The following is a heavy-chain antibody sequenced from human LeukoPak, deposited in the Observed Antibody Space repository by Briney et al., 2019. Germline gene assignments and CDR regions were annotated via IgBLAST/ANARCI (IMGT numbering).Heavy chain of an antibody. J-gene: IGHJ4*02. CDR3: ARDVVAAVGSFDY. D-gene: IGHD2-2*01. CDR2: MNPNSGNT. Sequence: ASVKVSCKASGYTFTSYDINWVRQATGQGLEWMGWMNPNSGNTGYAQKFQGRVTMTRNTSISTAYMELSSLRSEDTAVYYCARDVVAAVGSFDYWGQGTQVTVSS. V-gene: IGHV1-8*01. CDR1: GYTFTSYD.